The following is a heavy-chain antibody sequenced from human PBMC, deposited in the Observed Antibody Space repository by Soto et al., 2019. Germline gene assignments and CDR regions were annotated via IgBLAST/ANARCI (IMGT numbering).Heavy chain of an antibody. CDR3: AREGRYGDYHYFDY. J-gene: IGHJ4*02. Sequence: GGSLRLSCAASGFTVSSNYMSWVRQAPGKGLEWVSVIYSGGSTYYADSVKGRFTISRDNSKNTLYLQMNSLRAEDTAVYYCAREGRYGDYHYFDYWGQGTLVTVSS. V-gene: IGHV3-53*01. CDR1: GFTVSSNY. D-gene: IGHD4-17*01. CDR2: IYSGGST.